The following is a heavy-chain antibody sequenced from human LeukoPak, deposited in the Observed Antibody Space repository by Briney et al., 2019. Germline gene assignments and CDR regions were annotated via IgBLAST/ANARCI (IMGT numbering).Heavy chain of an antibody. V-gene: IGHV4-59*01. J-gene: IGHJ4*02. Sequence: SETLSLTCTVSRASISIYYWSWIRQPPGKGLEWIGYLYYSGSTNYNPSLKGRVTMSVDTSKNQFSLRLSSATAADTAVYYCARGSDYGDYWGQGTLVTVAS. CDR2: LYYSGST. CDR3: ARGSDYGDY. D-gene: IGHD3-3*01. CDR1: RASISIYY.